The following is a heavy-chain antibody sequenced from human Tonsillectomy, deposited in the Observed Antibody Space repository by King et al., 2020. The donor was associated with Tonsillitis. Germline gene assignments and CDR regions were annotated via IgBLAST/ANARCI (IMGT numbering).Heavy chain of an antibody. CDR1: GDSISSGSYC. CDR2: IFYSGTT. D-gene: IGHD2-15*01. CDR3: AGNKGHCDGGSCFPYNY. V-gene: IGHV4-39*01. Sequence: LQLQESGPGLVKPSETLSLTCTVSGDSISSGSYCWGWIRQPPGKGLEWIGCIFYSGTTYYKSSLKSRVTISVDTSRNQFSLRMSSVTAADTAVYYCAGNKGHCDGGSCFPYNYWGQGTLVTVSS. J-gene: IGHJ4*02.